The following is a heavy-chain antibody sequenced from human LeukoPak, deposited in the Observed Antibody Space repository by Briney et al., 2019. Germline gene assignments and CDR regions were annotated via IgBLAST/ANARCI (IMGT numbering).Heavy chain of an antibody. J-gene: IGHJ6*03. CDR1: GITFSSYG. D-gene: IGHD5-18*01. CDR2: IRYDGSIK. CDR3: ARVADTAMVPYYMDV. V-gene: IGHV3-30*02. Sequence: GGSLRLTCAASGITFSSYGMHWVRQAPGQGLEWVAFIRYDGSIKYYADSVKGRFTISRDNSKNTLYLQMNSLRVEDTAVYYCARVADTAMVPYYMDVWGKGTTVTVSS.